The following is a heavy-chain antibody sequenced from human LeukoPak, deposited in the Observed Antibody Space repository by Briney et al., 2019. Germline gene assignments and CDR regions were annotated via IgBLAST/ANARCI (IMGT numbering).Heavy chain of an antibody. CDR2: ISAYNGNT. D-gene: IGHD3-22*01. CDR3: ARDLAEYYDSSGYYHFDY. Sequence: GASVKVSCKASGYTFTSYGISWVRQAPGQGLEWMGWISAYNGNTNYAQKLQGRVTMTTDTSTSTAYMELRSLRSDDTAVYYCARDLAEYYDSSGYYHFDYWGQGTLVTVSS. V-gene: IGHV1-18*01. J-gene: IGHJ4*02. CDR1: GYTFTSYG.